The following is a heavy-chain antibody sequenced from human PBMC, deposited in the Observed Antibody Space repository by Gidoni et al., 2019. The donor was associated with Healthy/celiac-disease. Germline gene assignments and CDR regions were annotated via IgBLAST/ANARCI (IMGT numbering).Heavy chain of an antibody. CDR3: ARIGKVATSGGGRDY. V-gene: IGHV3-21*01. Sequence: EVQLVESGGGLVKPGGSLRLSCAASGFTFSSYSMNWVRQAPGKGLEWVSSISSSSSYIYYADSVKGRFTISRDNAKNSLYLQMNSLRAEDTAVYYCARIGKVATSGGGRDYWGQGTLVTVSS. D-gene: IGHD5-12*01. J-gene: IGHJ4*02. CDR1: GFTFSSYS. CDR2: ISSSSSYI.